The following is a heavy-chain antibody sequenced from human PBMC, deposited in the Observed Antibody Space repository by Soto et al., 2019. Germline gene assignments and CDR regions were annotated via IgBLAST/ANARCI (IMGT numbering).Heavy chain of an antibody. CDR3: TRKRFGMDV. CDR2: IKEDGREK. J-gene: IGHJ6*02. CDR1: GLTFSNSW. Sequence: GGSLRLSCAASGLTFSNSWMSWVRQAPGKGLEWVANIKEDGREKDYVDPVKGRFTITRDNAKNSLYLQMNNLRAEDTAVYFCTRKRFGMDVWGQGTTVTVSS. V-gene: IGHV3-7*03.